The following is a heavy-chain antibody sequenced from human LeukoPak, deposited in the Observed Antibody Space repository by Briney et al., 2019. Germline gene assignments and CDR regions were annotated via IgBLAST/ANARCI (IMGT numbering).Heavy chain of an antibody. CDR3: AKDYGSGWAWDGYGMDV. J-gene: IGHJ6*02. V-gene: IGHV3-30*18. D-gene: IGHD6-25*01. CDR1: GFTFSSYG. Sequence: GGSLRLSCAASGFTFSSYGMHWVRQAPGEGLEWVAVISYDGSNKYYADSVKGRFTISRDNSKNTLYLQMNSLRAEDTAVYYCAKDYGSGWAWDGYGMDVWGQGTTVTVSS. CDR2: ISYDGSNK.